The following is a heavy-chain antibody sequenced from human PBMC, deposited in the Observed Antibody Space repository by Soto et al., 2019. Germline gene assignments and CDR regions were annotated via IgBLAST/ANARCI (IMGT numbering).Heavy chain of an antibody. CDR3: ARLNGYNYFDY. Sequence: GEFLKISCKGSGYSFDTYYIAWVRQMPGKGLEWMAIIYPDDSESTYSPSFRGQVTISVDKSIGTAFLQWRSLRASDTAIYYCARLNGYNYFDYWGQGTLVTVSS. V-gene: IGHV5-51*01. J-gene: IGHJ4*02. CDR2: IYPDDSES. CDR1: GYSFDTYY. D-gene: IGHD5-12*01.